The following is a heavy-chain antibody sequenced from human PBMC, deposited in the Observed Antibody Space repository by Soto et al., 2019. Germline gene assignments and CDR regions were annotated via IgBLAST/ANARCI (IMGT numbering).Heavy chain of an antibody. D-gene: IGHD5-18*01. CDR1: GGSISNYY. CDR3: ARDYGYSYGAYYYYYGMDV. CDR2: IYYSGST. V-gene: IGHV4-59*01. Sequence: SETLSLTCIVSGGSISNYYWSWIRQPPGKGLEWIGYIYYSGSTNYNPSLQSRVTISVDTSKNQFSLKLSSVTAADTAVYYCARDYGYSYGAYYYYYGMDVWGQGTTVTVSS. J-gene: IGHJ6*02.